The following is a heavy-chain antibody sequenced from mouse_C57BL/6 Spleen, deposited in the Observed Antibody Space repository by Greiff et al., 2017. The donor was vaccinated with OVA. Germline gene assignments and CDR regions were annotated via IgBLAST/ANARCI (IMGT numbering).Heavy chain of an antibody. CDR1: RFTFSDYY. CDR3: ARDGAFYSNYDGFDY. Sequence: EVKLVESEGGLVQPGSSMKLSCTASRFTFSDYYMAWVRQVPEKGLEWVANINYDGSSTYYLDSLKSRFIISRDNAKNILYLQMSSLKSEDTATYYCARDGAFYSNYDGFDYWGQGTTLTVSS. D-gene: IGHD2-5*01. CDR2: INYDGSST. J-gene: IGHJ2*01. V-gene: IGHV5-16*01.